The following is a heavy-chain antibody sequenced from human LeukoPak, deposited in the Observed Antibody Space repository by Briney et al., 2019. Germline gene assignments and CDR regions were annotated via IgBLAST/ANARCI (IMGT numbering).Heavy chain of an antibody. CDR1: GYSFTNNW. V-gene: IGHV5-51*01. D-gene: IGHD2-15*01. J-gene: IGHJ5*01. CDR3: VRTPTCSSGSCYPNWFDS. CDR2: VYPGDSNI. Sequence: GESLKISCQGSGYSFTNNWIGWVRQMPGKGLEWMAIVYPGDSNIKYSPSYQGQVTISADRSISVAYLQWSRLKASDTAMYYCVRTPTCSSGSCYPNWFDSWGQGTLVTVSS.